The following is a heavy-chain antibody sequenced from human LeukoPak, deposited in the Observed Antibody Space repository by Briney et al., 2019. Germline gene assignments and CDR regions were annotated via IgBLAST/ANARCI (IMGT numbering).Heavy chain of an antibody. V-gene: IGHV1-69*04. D-gene: IGHD4-17*01. CDR1: GGTFSSYA. Sequence: ASVKVSCKASGGTFSSYAISWVRQAPGQGLEWMGRIIPILGIANYAQKFQGRVTITADESTSTAYMELSSLRSEDTAVYYCAILNTETTGDAFDIWGQGTMVTVSS. CDR3: AILNTETTGDAFDI. CDR2: IIPILGIA. J-gene: IGHJ3*02.